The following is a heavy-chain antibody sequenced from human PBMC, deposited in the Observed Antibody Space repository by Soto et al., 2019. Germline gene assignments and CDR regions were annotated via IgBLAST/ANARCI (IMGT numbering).Heavy chain of an antibody. D-gene: IGHD2-21*02. Sequence: LSLTYTVSGGSISSYYWSWIRQPPGKGLEWIGYIYYSGSTNYNPSLKSRVTISADTSKNQFSLKLSSVTAADTAVYYCARAGVACGGDCGWFDPWGQGTLVTVSS. V-gene: IGHV4-59*01. CDR3: ARAGVACGGDCGWFDP. CDR2: IYYSGST. J-gene: IGHJ5*02. CDR1: GGSISSYY.